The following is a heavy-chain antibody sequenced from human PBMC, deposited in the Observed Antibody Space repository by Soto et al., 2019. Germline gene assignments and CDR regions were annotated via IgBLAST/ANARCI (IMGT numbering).Heavy chain of an antibody. CDR2: ISGSGGST. Sequence: GGSLRLSCAASGFTFSSYAMSWVRQAPGKGLEWVSAISGSGGSTYYADSVKGRFTISRDNSKNTLYLQMNSLRAEDTAVYYCAKDLDSGGYGPYFDYWGQGTLVTVSS. CDR3: AKDLDSGGYGPYFDY. J-gene: IGHJ4*02. V-gene: IGHV3-23*01. D-gene: IGHD5-12*01. CDR1: GFTFSSYA.